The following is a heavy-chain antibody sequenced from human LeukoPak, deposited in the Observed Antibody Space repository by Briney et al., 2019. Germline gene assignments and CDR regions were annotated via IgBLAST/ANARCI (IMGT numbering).Heavy chain of an antibody. CDR1: GGSISSSSYY. CDR3: ARGYYDFWSGYYYMDV. D-gene: IGHD3-3*01. V-gene: IGHV4-39*07. J-gene: IGHJ6*03. CDR2: IYYSGST. Sequence: SETLSLTCTVSGGSISSSSYYWGWIRQPPGKGLEWIGSIYYSGSTYYNPSLKSRVTISVDTSKNQFSLKLSSVTAADTAVYYCARGYYDFWSGYYYMDVWGKGTTVTVSS.